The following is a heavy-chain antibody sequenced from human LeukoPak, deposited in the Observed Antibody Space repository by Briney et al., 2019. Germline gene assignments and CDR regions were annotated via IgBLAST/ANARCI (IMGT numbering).Heavy chain of an antibody. CDR1: GYTFTGYY. Sequence: GASVKVSCKASGYTFTGYYMHWVRQAPGQGREWMGWINPNSGGTNYAQKFQGGVTMTRDTSISTAYMELSRLRSDDTAVYYCARDCSSTSCYYGFDPWGQGTLVTVSS. J-gene: IGHJ5*02. CDR3: ARDCSSTSCYYGFDP. CDR2: INPNSGGT. V-gene: IGHV1-2*02. D-gene: IGHD2-2*01.